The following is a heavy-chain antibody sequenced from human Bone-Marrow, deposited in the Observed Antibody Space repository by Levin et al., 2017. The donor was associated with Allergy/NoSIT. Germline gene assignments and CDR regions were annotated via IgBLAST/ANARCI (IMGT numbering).Heavy chain of an antibody. Sequence: SQTLSLTCTVSGGSVSSGIHYWSWIRQPPGKGLEWIGYVYYTGSTKYNPSLKSRVTISIDRSKNQFSLKLSSVTAADTAIYYCARDHAMTLDYWGQGTLVTVSS. CDR3: ARDHAMTLDY. CDR1: GGSVSSGIHY. CDR2: VYYTGST. D-gene: IGHD2-21*02. V-gene: IGHV4-61*01. J-gene: IGHJ4*02.